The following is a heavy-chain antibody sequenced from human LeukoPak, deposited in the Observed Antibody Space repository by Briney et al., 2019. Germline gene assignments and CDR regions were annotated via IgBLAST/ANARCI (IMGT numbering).Heavy chain of an antibody. D-gene: IGHD3-16*01. CDR2: IYYSGST. J-gene: IGHJ5*02. Sequence: SETLSLTCTVSGGSISSYYWSWIRQPPGKGLEWIGYIYYSGSTNYNPSLKSRVTISVDTSKNQFSLKQSSVTAADTAVYYCARHLGYNWFDPWGQGTLVTVSS. V-gene: IGHV4-59*08. CDR3: ARHLGYNWFDP. CDR1: GGSISSYY.